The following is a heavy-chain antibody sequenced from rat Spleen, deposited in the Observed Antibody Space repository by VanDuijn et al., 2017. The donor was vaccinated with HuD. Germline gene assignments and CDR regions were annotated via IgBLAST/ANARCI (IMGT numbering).Heavy chain of an antibody. Sequence: EVQLVESGGGLVQPGGSLKLSCAVSGLTFTDFYMAWVRQAPTKGLEWVATISYDGSGTYYRDSVKGRFSISRDDAKSTLYLQMDSLRSEDTATYHCARAGYLRDWYFDFWGPGTMVTVSS. D-gene: IGHD2-2*01. CDR1: GLTFTDFY. J-gene: IGHJ1*01. V-gene: IGHV5-29*01. CDR3: ARAGYLRDWYFDF. CDR2: ISYDGSGT.